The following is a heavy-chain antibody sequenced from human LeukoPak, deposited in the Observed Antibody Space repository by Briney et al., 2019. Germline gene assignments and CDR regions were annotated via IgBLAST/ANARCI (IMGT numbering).Heavy chain of an antibody. CDR1: GFTFSTYG. V-gene: IGHV3-23*01. J-gene: IGHJ5*02. D-gene: IGHD3-10*01. CDR2: ISGSGGST. Sequence: PGGSLRLSCAASGFTFSTYGMSWVRQAPGKGLEWVSAISGSGGSTYFADSVKGRFTISRDNSKNTLYLQMSSLRAEDTALYHCARVAHKPDYYGWLDPWGQGTLATVFS. CDR3: ARVAHKPDYYGWLDP.